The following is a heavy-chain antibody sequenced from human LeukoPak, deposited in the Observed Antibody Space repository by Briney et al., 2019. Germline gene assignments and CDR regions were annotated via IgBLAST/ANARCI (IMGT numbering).Heavy chain of an antibody. D-gene: IGHD5-12*01. CDR2: MNPNSGNT. Sequence: GASVKVSCKASGYTFTSYDINWVRQATGQGLEWMGWMNPNSGNTGYAQKFQGRVTMTRNTSISTAYMELSSLRSEDSAVYYCARGLIVASISPFDYWGQGTLVTVSS. CDR3: ARGLIVASISPFDY. J-gene: IGHJ4*02. CDR1: GYTFTSYD. V-gene: IGHV1-8*01.